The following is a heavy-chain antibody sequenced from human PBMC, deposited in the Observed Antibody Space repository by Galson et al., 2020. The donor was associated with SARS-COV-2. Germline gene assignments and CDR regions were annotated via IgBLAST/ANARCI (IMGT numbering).Heavy chain of an antibody. CDR1: GGSIRSGDYY. J-gene: IGHJ6*03. CDR2: IYDNGHT. CDR3: AGGGGDGAYDCYYYSMDV. Sequence: SETLSLTCTVSGGSIRSGDYYWHWIRQPPGKGLEWIGPIYDNGHTYYSPSLKSRLTLSVDTSKNQFSLNLNSVTAADAAVYYCAGGGGDGAYDCYYYSMDVWGKGTTVTISS. D-gene: IGHD5-12*01. V-gene: IGHV4-30-4*08.